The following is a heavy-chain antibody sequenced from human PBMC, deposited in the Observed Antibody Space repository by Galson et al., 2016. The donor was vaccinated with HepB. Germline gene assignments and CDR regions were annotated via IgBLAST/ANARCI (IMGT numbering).Heavy chain of an antibody. D-gene: IGHD3-22*01. V-gene: IGHV4-31*11. CDR1: GGAMSSGSYY. CDR3: AREYIGHDYYDSSGYLDY. CDR2: IYHRANRDYDPSLNT. Sequence: TLSLTCAVSGGAMSSGSYYWSWIRLLPGKGLEWIGYIYHRANRDYDPSLNTDYNPSLKSRVTISVDASKNQFSLKLTSVTAADTAVYYCAREYIGHDYYDSSGYLDYWGQGTLVTASP. J-gene: IGHJ4*02.